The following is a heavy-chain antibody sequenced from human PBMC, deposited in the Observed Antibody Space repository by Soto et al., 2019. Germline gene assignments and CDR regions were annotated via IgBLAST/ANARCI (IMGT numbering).Heavy chain of an antibody. CDR3: ARGGWNIGLFDY. J-gene: IGHJ4*02. V-gene: IGHV3-33*01. CDR1: GFTFSSYG. CDR2: IWYDGSNK. Sequence: GGSLRLSCAASGFTFSSYGMHWVRQAPGKGLEWVAVIWYDGSNKYYADSVKGRFTISRDNSKNTLYLQMNSLRAEDTAVYYCARGGWNIGLFDYWGQGTLVIVSS. D-gene: IGHD5-12*01.